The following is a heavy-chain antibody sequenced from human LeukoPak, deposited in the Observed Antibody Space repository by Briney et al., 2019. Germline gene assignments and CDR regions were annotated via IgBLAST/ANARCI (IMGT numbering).Heavy chain of an antibody. J-gene: IGHJ4*02. CDR3: ARGLRQLVRSWHY. Sequence: SETLSLTCTVSGYSISSGYYWGWIRQPPGKGLEWIGSIYHSGSTYYNPSLKSRVTISVDTSKNQFSLKLSSVTAADTAVYYCARGLRQLVRSWHYWGQGTLVTVSS. D-gene: IGHD6-6*01. CDR1: GYSISSGYY. CDR2: IYHSGST. V-gene: IGHV4-38-2*02.